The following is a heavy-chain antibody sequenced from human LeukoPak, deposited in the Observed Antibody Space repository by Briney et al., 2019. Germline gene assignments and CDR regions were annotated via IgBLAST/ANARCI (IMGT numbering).Heavy chain of an antibody. Sequence: GGSLRLSCAASGFTFSNYGFHWVRQAPGKGLEWVALISFDGSKKYFADSVKGRFTPSRDNSKNTLYLQMNSLRGEDTAVYYCAKDWNNWFDSWGQGTLVTVSS. CDR2: ISFDGSKK. CDR1: GFTFSNYG. CDR3: AKDWNNWFDS. V-gene: IGHV3-30*18. J-gene: IGHJ5*01. D-gene: IGHD1-1*01.